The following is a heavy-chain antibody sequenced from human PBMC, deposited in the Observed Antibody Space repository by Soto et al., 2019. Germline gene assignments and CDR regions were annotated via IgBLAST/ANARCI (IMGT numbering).Heavy chain of an antibody. V-gene: IGHV3-30*03. CDR3: ATLGLASNTAY. Sequence: QVQLVESGGGVVQPGRSLRLSCAASGFTFSSYGMHWVRQAPGKGLEWVAVISYDGSNKYYADSVKGRFTISRDNSKNARYVQVNSWRAEGRVVYIRATLGLASNTAYWGKGTVLTVP. J-gene: IGHJ4*02. CDR2: ISYDGSNK. CDR1: GFTFSSYG. D-gene: IGHD6-19*01.